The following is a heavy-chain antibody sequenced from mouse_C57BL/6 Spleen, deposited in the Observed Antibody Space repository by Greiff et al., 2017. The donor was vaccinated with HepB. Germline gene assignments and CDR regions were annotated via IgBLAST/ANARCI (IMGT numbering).Heavy chain of an antibody. Sequence: LQQSVAELVRPVASVKLSCTASGFNIKNTYMHWVKQRPEQGLEWIGRIDPANGNTKYAPKFQGKATITADTSSNTAYLQLSSLTSEDTAIYYCARLGYYGSSYGYFDVWGTGTTVTVSS. J-gene: IGHJ1*03. V-gene: IGHV14-3*01. CDR3: ARLGYYGSSYGYFDV. CDR1: GFNIKNTY. D-gene: IGHD1-1*01. CDR2: IDPANGNT.